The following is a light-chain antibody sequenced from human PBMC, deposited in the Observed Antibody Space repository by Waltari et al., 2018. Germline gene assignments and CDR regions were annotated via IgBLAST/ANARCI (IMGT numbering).Light chain of an antibody. CDR2: MTS. CDR3: QQGDTFPPT. V-gene: IGKV1-16*01. J-gene: IGKJ4*01. CDR1: QGIGNN. Sequence: DIQMTQSPSSPSASVGDTITTTCQTNQGIGNNLNWFRQKPGKAPELLIYMTSSLQNGIPFRFSGSGSGTDFTLTISSLQPEDFATYICQQGDTFPPTFGGGTKVE.